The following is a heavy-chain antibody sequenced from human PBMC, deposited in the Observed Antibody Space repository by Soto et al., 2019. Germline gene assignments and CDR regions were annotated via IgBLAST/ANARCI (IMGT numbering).Heavy chain of an antibody. V-gene: IGHV3-15*01. D-gene: IGHD1-1*01. J-gene: IGHJ4*02. CDR3: TTVLDYFTTCRAC. Sequence: EVQLVESGGGLVKPGGSLRLSCAASGLSFTNAWSWVRQAPGKGLEWVGLIKSKSDGATTDYAAPVKGRFTISRDDSKDTLYLQMNSLKTDDTAVYYCTTVLDYFTTCRACWGQGTLVTVSS. CDR1: GLSFTNAW. CDR2: IKSKSDGATT.